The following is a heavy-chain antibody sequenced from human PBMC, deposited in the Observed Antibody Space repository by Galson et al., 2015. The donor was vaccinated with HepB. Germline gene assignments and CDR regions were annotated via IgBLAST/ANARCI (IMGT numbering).Heavy chain of an antibody. Sequence: SLRLSCAASEFTFSTYSMNWVRQAPGKGLEWVSYISSTSSNIYYADSVKGRFTISRDNAKDSLYLQMNSLRAEDTAVYYCARGNGVPREALWYYFDVWGQGILVTVSS. CDR2: ISSTSSNI. CDR1: EFTFSTYS. J-gene: IGHJ4*02. CDR3: ARGNGVPREALWYYFDV. D-gene: IGHD1-1*01. V-gene: IGHV3-48*01.